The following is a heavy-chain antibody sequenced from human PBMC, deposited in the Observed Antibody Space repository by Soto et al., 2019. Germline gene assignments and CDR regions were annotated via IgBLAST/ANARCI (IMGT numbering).Heavy chain of an antibody. CDR3: GRHLRRSTHVDD. V-gene: IGHV4-39*01. Sequence: SATLSLTGPLSADSLTTGGHYWGWIRQPPGKGLEWIGSIYYSGSTYYNPSLKSRVTISGDTSKNQFSLKLTSLTAADTAVYYCGRHLRRSTHVDDWGQGTLVTVSS. CDR1: ADSLTTGGHY. CDR2: IYYSGST. D-gene: IGHD4-17*01. J-gene: IGHJ4*02.